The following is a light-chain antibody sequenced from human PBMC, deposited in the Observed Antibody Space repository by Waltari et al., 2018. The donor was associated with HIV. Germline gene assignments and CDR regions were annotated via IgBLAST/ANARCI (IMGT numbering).Light chain of an antibody. Sequence: SYVLTQPPSVSVAPRQTAKVTCGGNNIGSKSVHWYQQKPGQAPVLVIYDDTDRPSGIPERFSGSNSGNTATLTISRVEAGDEADYYCQVWYSSSDHFYVFGTGTKVTVL. V-gene: IGLV3-21*02. CDR1: NIGSKS. J-gene: IGLJ1*01. CDR2: DDT. CDR3: QVWYSSSDHFYV.